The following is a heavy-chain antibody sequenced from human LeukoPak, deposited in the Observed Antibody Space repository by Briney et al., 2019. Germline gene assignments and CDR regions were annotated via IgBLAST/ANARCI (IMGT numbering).Heavy chain of an antibody. V-gene: IGHV4-39*07. Sequence: SETLSLTCTVSGGSISSSSYYWGWIRQPPGKGLEWIGSIYYSGSTYYNPSLKSRVTISVDTSKNQFSLKLSSVTAADTAVYYCARDSSGWYSGYYYYYMDVWGKGTTVTVSS. CDR3: ARDSSGWYSGYYYYYMDV. D-gene: IGHD6-19*01. J-gene: IGHJ6*03. CDR1: GGSISSSSYY. CDR2: IYYSGST.